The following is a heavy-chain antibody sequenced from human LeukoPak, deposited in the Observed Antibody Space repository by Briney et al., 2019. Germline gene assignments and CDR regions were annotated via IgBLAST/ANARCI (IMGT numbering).Heavy chain of an antibody. CDR1: GFTFSSYA. V-gene: IGHV3-23*01. CDR3: AKLLVFLGGWYDY. CDR2: ISGSGGST. Sequence: GGSLRLSCAASGFTFSSYAMSWVRQAPGKGLEWVSVISGSGGSTYYADSVRGWFTISRDNSKNTLFLQMNSLRAEDTAVYYCAKLLVFLGGWYDYWGQGTLVTVSS. J-gene: IGHJ4*02. D-gene: IGHD6-19*01.